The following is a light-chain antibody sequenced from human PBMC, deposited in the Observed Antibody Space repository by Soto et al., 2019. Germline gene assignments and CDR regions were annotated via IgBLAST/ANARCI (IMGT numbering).Light chain of an antibody. CDR1: SSNIGSNT. V-gene: IGLV1-44*01. Sequence: QSVLTQPPSASGTPGQRVTISCSGSSSNIGSNTVNWYQQLPGTAPKLLIYSNNQRPSGVPDRFSGSKSGTSASLAIGGLQSEDEADYYCAARDDSLNGYVFGTGTKVTVL. CDR2: SNN. J-gene: IGLJ1*01. CDR3: AARDDSLNGYV.